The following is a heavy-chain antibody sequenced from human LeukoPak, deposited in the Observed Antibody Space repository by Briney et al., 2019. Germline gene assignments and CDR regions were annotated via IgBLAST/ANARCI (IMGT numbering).Heavy chain of an antibody. J-gene: IGHJ4*02. CDR2: ISSASTCI. CDR1: GFTFSSYS. D-gene: IGHD5-18*01. V-gene: IGHV3-21*01. CDR3: ARLVWDTTMADGDIDS. Sequence: TGGSLRLSCAASGFTFSSYSMNWVRQAPGKGLEWVSSISSASTCIYYADSVKGRFTISRDNAKNSLYLQMNSLRAEDTAMYYCARLVWDTTMADGDIDSWGQGTLLIVSS.